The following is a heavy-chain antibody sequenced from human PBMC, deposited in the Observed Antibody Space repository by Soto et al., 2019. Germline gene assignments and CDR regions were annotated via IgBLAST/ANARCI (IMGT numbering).Heavy chain of an antibody. CDR1: GGSVSSGSYY. V-gene: IGHV4-61*01. CDR2: IYYSGST. D-gene: IGHD3-9*01. CDR3: ARIPYDILTGYGYYGMDV. Sequence: QVQLQESGPGLVKPSETLSLTCTVSGGSVSSGSYYWSWIRQPPGKGLEWIGYIYYSGSTNYNPSLKSRVTISVDTSKNQFSLKLSSVTDADTAVYYCARIPYDILTGYGYYGMDVWGQGTTVTVSS. J-gene: IGHJ6*02.